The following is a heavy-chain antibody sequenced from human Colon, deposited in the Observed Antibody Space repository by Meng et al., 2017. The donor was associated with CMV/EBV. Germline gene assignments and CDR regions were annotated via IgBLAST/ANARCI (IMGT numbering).Heavy chain of an antibody. D-gene: IGHD2-2*02. V-gene: IGHV4-34*01. J-gene: IGHJ5*02. CDR2: INHSGST. CDR1: GAPISSYY. CDR3: ARGGYCSSTSCYSSWCDP. Sequence: SETLSLTCTVYGAPISSYYWTWIRQPPGKGLEWIGEINHSGSTNYNPSLKSRVTISLDTSKNQFSLKLSSVTAADTAVYYCARGGYCSSTSCYSSWCDPWGQGTLVTVSS.